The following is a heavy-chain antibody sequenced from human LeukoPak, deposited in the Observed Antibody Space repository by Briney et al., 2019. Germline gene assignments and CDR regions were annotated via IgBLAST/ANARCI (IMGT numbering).Heavy chain of an antibody. Sequence: SVKVSCKASGGTFKNYAISWVRQAPGQGLEWMGGILPIFGTANYAQKFQGRVTITADKSTSTAYMELSSLRSEDTAVYYCARVGEQWLSNYYYMDVWGKGTTVTVSS. J-gene: IGHJ6*03. CDR3: ARVGEQWLSNYYYMDV. D-gene: IGHD6-19*01. CDR1: GGTFKNYA. CDR2: ILPIFGTA. V-gene: IGHV1-69*06.